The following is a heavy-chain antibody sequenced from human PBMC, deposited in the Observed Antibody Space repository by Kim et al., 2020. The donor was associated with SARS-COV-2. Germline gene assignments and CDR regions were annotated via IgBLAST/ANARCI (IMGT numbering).Heavy chain of an antibody. J-gene: IGHJ3*02. Sequence: YADPLKDPFTISRDNSKNTLYLQMNSLRAEDTAVYYWARGRDSTDAFGIWGQGTMVTVSS. V-gene: IGHV3-53*01. CDR3: ARGRDSTDAFGI.